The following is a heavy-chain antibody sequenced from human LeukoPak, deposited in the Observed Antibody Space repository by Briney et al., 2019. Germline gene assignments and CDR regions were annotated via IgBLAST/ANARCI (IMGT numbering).Heavy chain of an antibody. V-gene: IGHV4-59*12. J-gene: IGHJ5*02. D-gene: IGHD1-14*01. CDR3: ARSARTGTGGWFDP. Sequence: SETLSLTCTVSSGSISSYYWNWIRQPPGKGLEWIGYIYHSGSTYYNPSLKSRVTISVDRSKNQFSLKLSSVTAADTAVYYCARSARTGTGGWFDPWGQGTLVTVSS. CDR1: SGSISSYY. CDR2: IYHSGST.